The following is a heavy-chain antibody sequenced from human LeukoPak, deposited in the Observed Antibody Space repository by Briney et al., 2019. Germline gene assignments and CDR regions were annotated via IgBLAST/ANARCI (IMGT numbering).Heavy chain of an antibody. J-gene: IGHJ4*02. D-gene: IGHD6-13*01. CDR3: ARVPGYSSPLDY. CDR1: GFTFSSFE. V-gene: IGHV3-48*03. Sequence: AGGSLRLSCAASGFTFSSFEMSWVRQAPGKGLEWISYISSSGSGSTIYYADSVKGRFTISRDNAKNSLYLHMDSLRVEDTAVYYCARVPGYSSPLDYWGQGTLVTVSS. CDR2: ISSSGSGSTI.